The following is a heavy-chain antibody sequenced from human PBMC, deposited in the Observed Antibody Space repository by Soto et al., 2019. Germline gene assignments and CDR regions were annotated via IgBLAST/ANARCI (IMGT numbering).Heavy chain of an antibody. J-gene: IGHJ4*02. CDR2: IYYSGST. Sequence: SETLSLTCTVSGGSISSGDSYWSWIRQPPGKGLEWIGYIYYSGSTYYNPSLKSQVTISVDTSKNQFSLKLSSVTAADTAVYYCARYCSGGSCYPFDYWGQGTLVTVSS. CDR1: GGSISSGDSY. CDR3: ARYCSGGSCYPFDY. D-gene: IGHD2-15*01. V-gene: IGHV4-30-4*01.